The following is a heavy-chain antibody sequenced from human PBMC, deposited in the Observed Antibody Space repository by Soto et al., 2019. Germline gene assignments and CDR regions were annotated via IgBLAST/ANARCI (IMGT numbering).Heavy chain of an antibody. CDR3: AKGGGQWLVTSGFNY. D-gene: IGHD6-19*01. J-gene: IGHJ4*02. Sequence: VQLVESGGGVVQPGRSLRLSCAASGFTFSDYAMHWVRQAPGKGLEWVAVVSHDGRNTHYADSVKGRFTISRDSSKNTVSLKMTSLRAEDSAVYYCAKGGGQWLVTSGFNYWGQGALVTVSS. CDR2: VSHDGRNT. CDR1: GFTFSDYA. V-gene: IGHV3-30*18.